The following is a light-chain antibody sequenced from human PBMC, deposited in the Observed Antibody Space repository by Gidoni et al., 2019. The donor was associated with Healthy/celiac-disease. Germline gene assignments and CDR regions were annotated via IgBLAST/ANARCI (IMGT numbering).Light chain of an antibody. CDR2: AAS. CDR3: QQSYSTLMCS. CDR1: QSISSY. Sequence: DIQMTQSPSSLSASVGDRVTITCRASQSISSYLNWYQQKPGKAPKRLIYAASSLQSGVPSRFSGSGSGTDFTLTISSLQPEDFATYYCQQSYSTLMCSFGQGTKLEIK. J-gene: IGKJ2*04. V-gene: IGKV1-39*01.